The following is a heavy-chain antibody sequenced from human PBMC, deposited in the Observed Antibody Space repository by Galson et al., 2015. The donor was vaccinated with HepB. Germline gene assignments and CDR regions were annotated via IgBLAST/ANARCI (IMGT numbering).Heavy chain of an antibody. D-gene: IGHD2/OR15-2a*01. CDR1: GAASGSTFSRRG. Sequence: SLRLSCAASGAASGSTFSRRGMHWVRQAPGKGLEWVALIWFDGTKTYHAGSLMGRFTISRDISKNILYLQMNSLGAEDTAMYYCARYLGDYYGFDIWGQGTMVIVSA. J-gene: IGHJ3*02. V-gene: IGHV3-33*01. CDR2: IWFDGTKT. CDR3: ARYLGDYYGFDI.